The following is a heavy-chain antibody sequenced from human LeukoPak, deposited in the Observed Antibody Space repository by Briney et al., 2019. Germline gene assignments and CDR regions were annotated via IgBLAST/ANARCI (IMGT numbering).Heavy chain of an antibody. J-gene: IGHJ6*03. D-gene: IGHD4-17*01. CDR3: VRTNHDYGDYGDYYYYMDV. Sequence: PSETLSLTCSVSGDFITNRYWSWVRQSAGKGLEWIGRIPTRGNTNYNPSLKSRVTMSVDTSNKHFSLKLTSVTAADTAVYYCVRTNHDYGDYGDYYYYMDVWGKGTTVTVSS. CDR1: GDFITNRY. CDR2: IPTRGNT. V-gene: IGHV4-4*07.